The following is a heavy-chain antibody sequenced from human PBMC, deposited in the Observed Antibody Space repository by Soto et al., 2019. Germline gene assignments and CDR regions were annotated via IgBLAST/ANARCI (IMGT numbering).Heavy chain of an antibody. Sequence: PGWSLRLSCAASGFTFSGYAMSWVRQAPGKGLEWVSAISGSGGSTYYADSVKGRFTISRDNSKNTLYLQMNTLRAEDTAVYYCARGTVVVTATHYYFDYWGQGTLVTVSS. D-gene: IGHD2-21*02. CDR3: ARGTVVVTATHYYFDY. CDR2: ISGSGGST. V-gene: IGHV3-23*01. CDR1: GFTFSGYA. J-gene: IGHJ4*02.